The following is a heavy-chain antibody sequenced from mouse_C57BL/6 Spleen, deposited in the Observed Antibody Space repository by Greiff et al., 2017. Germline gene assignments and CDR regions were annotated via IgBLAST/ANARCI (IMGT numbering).Heavy chain of an antibody. CDR2: IDPSDSET. CDR3: AIHDYDCSYVSWFAY. CDR1: GYTFTSYW. V-gene: IGHV1-52*01. J-gene: IGHJ3*01. D-gene: IGHD1-1*01. Sequence: QVQLQQPGAELVRPGSSVKLSCKASGYTFTSYWMHWVKQRPIQGLEWIGNIDPSDSETHYNQKFKDKATLTVDKSSSTAYMQLSSLTSEDSAVYYCAIHDYDCSYVSWFAYWGQGTMVTVSA.